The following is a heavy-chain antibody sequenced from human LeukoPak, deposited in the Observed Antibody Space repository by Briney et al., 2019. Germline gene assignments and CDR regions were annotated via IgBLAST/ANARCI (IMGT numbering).Heavy chain of an antibody. D-gene: IGHD2/OR15-2a*01. CDR1: GFTFSSYG. J-gene: IGHJ6*03. Sequence: GGSLRLSCAASGFTFSSYGMHWVRQAPGKGLEWVAFIRNDGSNKYYADSVKGRFTISRDNSKNTLYLQMNSLRDEDTAVYYCARGRDKSVINYYYMDVWGKGTTVTVSS. CDR3: ARGRDKSVINYYYMDV. V-gene: IGHV3-30*02. CDR2: IRNDGSNK.